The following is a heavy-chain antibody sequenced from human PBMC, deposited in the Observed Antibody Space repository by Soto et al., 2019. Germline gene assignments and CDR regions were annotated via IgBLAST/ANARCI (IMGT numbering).Heavy chain of an antibody. D-gene: IGHD3-16*02. Sequence: EVPLLESGGGLVQPGGSLTLSCATSGFTFSSYAMVWVRQAAEKGLEWVASISNNGDTAYYADSVKGRFTISRGNSETTLYLQLNGLRADDTALYFGAKCRVFIGAIVTLLDSWGQGTQVTVSS. CDR1: GFTFSSYA. CDR3: AKCRVFIGAIVTLLDS. V-gene: IGHV3-23*01. J-gene: IGHJ4*02. CDR2: ISNNGDTA.